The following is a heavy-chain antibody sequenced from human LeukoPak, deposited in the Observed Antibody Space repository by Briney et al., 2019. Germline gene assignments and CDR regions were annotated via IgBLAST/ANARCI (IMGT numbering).Heavy chain of an antibody. CDR3: ATSYGYNRGGSY. CDR2: ISDDGNDK. V-gene: IGHV3-30*03. J-gene: IGHJ4*02. Sequence: PGRSLRLSFAAAGFTFSSYGMHWVRQAPGKGLKWVALISDDGNDKYYADSVKGRFTISRDNSNNTLSLQMDSLRAEDTAVYYCATSYGYNRGGSYWGEGTLVTVSS. D-gene: IGHD5-24*01. CDR1: GFTFSSYG.